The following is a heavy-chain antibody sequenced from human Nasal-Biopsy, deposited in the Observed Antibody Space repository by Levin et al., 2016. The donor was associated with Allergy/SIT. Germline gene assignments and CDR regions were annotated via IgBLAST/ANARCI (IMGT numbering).Heavy chain of an antibody. CDR3: ARDLAVGGNSRFVGHYYYGMDV. D-gene: IGHD4-23*01. J-gene: IGHJ6*02. V-gene: IGHV3-48*03. Sequence: GGSLRLSCAASGFTFSSYEMNWVRQAPGKGLEWVSYISSSGSTIYYADSVKGRFTISRDNAKNSLYLQMNSLRAEDTAVYYCARDLAVGGNSRFVGHYYYGMDVWGQGTTVTVSS. CDR1: GFTFSSYE. CDR2: ISSSGSTI.